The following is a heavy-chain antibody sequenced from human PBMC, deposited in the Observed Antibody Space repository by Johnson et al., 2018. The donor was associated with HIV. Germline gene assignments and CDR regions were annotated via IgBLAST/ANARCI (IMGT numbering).Heavy chain of an antibody. CDR1: GFTFSSYA. D-gene: IGHD3-22*01. V-gene: IGHV3-30-3*01. Sequence: VQLVESGGGVVQPGRSLRLSCAASGFTFSSYAMHWVRQAPGKGLEWVAVISYDGSNKYYADSVKGRFTISRDNSKNTLYLQMNSLRAEDTAVYYCARDLSMIVVANAFDIWGQGTMVTVSS. CDR2: ISYDGSNK. CDR3: ARDLSMIVVANAFDI. J-gene: IGHJ3*02.